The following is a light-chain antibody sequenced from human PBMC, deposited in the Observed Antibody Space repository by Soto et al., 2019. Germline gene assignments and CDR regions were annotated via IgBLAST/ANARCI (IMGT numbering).Light chain of an antibody. Sequence: DVQMTQSPATLSASVGDRVTITCLASQSISTWLAWYQQKPGKAPKFLIYKAYNLESGVQSRFSGSGSGTEFTLTIRGLQPDDFATYYCKQYSSFPLTFGQGTKVDIK. J-gene: IGKJ1*01. V-gene: IGKV1-5*03. CDR1: QSISTW. CDR2: KAY. CDR3: KQYSSFPLT.